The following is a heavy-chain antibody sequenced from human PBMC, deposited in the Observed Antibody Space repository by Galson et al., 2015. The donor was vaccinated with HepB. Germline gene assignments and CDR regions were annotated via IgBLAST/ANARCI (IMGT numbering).Heavy chain of an antibody. V-gene: IGHV3-30-3*01. Sequence: SLRLSCAASGFTFSSYAMHWVRQAPGKGLEWVAVISYDGSNKYYADSVKGRFTISRDNSKNTLYLQMNSLRAEDTAVYYCVIDSSGYYYEDYAFDIWGQGTMVTVSS. CDR1: GFTFSSYA. J-gene: IGHJ3*02. D-gene: IGHD3-22*01. CDR2: ISYDGSNK. CDR3: VIDSSGYYYEDYAFDI.